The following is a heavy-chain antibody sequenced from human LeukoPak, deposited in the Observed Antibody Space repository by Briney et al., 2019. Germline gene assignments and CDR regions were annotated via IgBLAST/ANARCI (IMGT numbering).Heavy chain of an antibody. Sequence: GGSLRLSCAASGFTVSSNYMSWVRQAPGKGLEWVSVIYSGGSTYYADSVKGRFTISRDNPKNTLYLQMNSLRAEDTAVYYCASSTYYDFWSGPPNWFDPWGQGTLVTVSS. CDR1: GFTVSSNY. V-gene: IGHV3-66*02. CDR2: IYSGGST. D-gene: IGHD3-3*01. CDR3: ASSTYYDFWSGPPNWFDP. J-gene: IGHJ5*02.